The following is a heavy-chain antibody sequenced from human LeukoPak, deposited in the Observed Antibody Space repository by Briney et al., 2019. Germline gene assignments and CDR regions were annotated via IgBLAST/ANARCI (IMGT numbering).Heavy chain of an antibody. D-gene: IGHD6-13*01. V-gene: IGHV3-30*02. J-gene: IGHJ6*03. CDR1: GFTFSGSA. Sequence: GGSLRLSCAVSGFTFSGSAMHWVRQAPGKGLEWVAFIRYDGSNKYYADSVKGRFTISRDNSKNTLYLQMNSLRAEDTAVYYCAKGPYSSSWYYSWYYYMDVWGKGTTVTISS. CDR3: AKGPYSSSWYYSWYYYMDV. CDR2: IRYDGSNK.